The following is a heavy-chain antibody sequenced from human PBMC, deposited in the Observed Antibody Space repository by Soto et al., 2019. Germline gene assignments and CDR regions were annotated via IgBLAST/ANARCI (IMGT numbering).Heavy chain of an antibody. V-gene: IGHV4-39*01. CDR1: GGSISSSSYY. CDR3: ARLASIVVVTATYYYGMDV. J-gene: IGHJ6*02. D-gene: IGHD2-21*02. CDR2: IYYSGST. Sequence: SETLSLTCTVSGGSISSSSYYWGWIRQPPGKGLEWIGSIYYSGSTYYNPSLKSRVTISVDTSKNQFSLKLSSVTAADTAVYYCARLASIVVVTATYYYGMDVWGQGTTVT.